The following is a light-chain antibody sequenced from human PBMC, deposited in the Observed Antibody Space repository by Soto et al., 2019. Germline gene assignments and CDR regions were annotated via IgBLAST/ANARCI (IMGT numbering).Light chain of an antibody. CDR2: GAS. CDR1: QTVSSS. V-gene: IGKV3-20*01. Sequence: EIVLTQSPGTLSWSPGERATLSWGASQTVSSSLAWYQQKTGQAPRLLISGASSRAADIPDRFSGSGYGTDFNLTINRLETEDFAVYYCQQYGGSPRTFGQGTKVDIK. CDR3: QQYGGSPRT. J-gene: IGKJ1*01.